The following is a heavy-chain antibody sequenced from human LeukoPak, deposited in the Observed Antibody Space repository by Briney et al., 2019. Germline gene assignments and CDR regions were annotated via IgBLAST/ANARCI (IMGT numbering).Heavy chain of an antibody. D-gene: IGHD2-8*01. J-gene: IGHJ4*02. V-gene: IGHV3-9*03. Sequence: GRSLRLSCAASGFTFDDYAMHWVRQAPGKGLEWVSGISWNSGSIGYADSVKGRFTISRDNAKNSLYLQMNSLRAEDMALYYCAKGSRLLVFSDLDYWGQGTLVSVSS. CDR2: ISWNSGSI. CDR1: GFTFDDYA. CDR3: AKGSRLLVFSDLDY.